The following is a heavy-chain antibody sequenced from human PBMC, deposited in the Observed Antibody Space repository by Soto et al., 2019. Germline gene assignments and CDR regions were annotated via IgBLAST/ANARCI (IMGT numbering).Heavy chain of an antibody. V-gene: IGHV1-69*13. CDR3: ARFEGGAAYYYYYGMDV. CDR1: GGTFSSYA. Sequence: GASVKVSCKASGGTFSSYAISWVRQAPGQGLEWMGGIIPIFGTANYAQKFQGRVTITADESTSTAYMELSSLRSEDTAVYYCARFEGGAAYYYYYGMDVWGQGTTVTVS. CDR2: IIPIFGTA. D-gene: IGHD3-16*01. J-gene: IGHJ6*02.